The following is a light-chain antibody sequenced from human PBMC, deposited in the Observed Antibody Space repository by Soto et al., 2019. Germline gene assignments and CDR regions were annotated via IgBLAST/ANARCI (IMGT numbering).Light chain of an antibody. CDR2: DVS. Sequence: QSALTQPASVSGSPGQSITISCAGTSADIGAFNYVSWYQHHPGKAPKLLIYDVSDRPPGVPDRFSGSKSGNAAFLTISGLQVEDEADYYCCSYAASYTLLFGGGTKLTVL. CDR1: SADIGAFNY. J-gene: IGLJ3*02. CDR3: CSYAASYTLL. V-gene: IGLV2-11*01.